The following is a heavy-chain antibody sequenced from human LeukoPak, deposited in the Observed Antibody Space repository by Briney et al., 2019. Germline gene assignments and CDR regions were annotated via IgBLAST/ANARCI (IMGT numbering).Heavy chain of an antibody. D-gene: IGHD4-17*01. CDR1: GFTFSSYW. V-gene: IGHV3-48*01. CDR3: ARETTGVDY. J-gene: IGHJ4*02. Sequence: GGSLRLSCAASGFTFSSYWMSWVRQAPGKGLEWVSYISSSSSTIYYADSVKGPFTISRDNAENSLYLQMNSLRAEDTAVYYCARETTGVDYWGQGTLVTVSS. CDR2: ISSSSSTI.